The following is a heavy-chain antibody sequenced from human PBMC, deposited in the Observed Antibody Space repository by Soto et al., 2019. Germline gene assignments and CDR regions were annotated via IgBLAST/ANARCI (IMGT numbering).Heavy chain of an antibody. CDR3: ARDLSMDV. CDR2: IHYSGST. V-gene: IGHV4-61*01. J-gene: IGHJ6*02. Sequence: PSETLSLTCTVSGGSVSSGSYYWSWIRQPPGKGLEWIGYIHYSGSTNYNPSLKSRVTISVDTSKNQFSLKLSSVTAADTAVYYCARDLSMDVWGQGTTVTVSS. CDR1: GGSVSSGSYY.